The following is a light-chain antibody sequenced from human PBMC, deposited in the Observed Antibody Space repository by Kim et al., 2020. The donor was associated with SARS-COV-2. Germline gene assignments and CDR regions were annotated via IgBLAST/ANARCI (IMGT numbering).Light chain of an antibody. Sequence: MSPGKTAGINGSGDKLGDKYGCWYQQKPGQSPVLVIYQDTKRPSGIPERVSGSSSGNTVTLTISGTQAMDEADYYCQAWDSGTVVFGGGTKLSVL. CDR1: KLGDKY. V-gene: IGLV3-1*01. J-gene: IGLJ2*01. CDR2: QDT. CDR3: QAWDSGTVV.